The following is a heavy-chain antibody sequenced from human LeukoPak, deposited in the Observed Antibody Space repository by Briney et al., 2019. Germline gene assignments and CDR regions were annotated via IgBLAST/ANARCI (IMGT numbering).Heavy chain of an antibody. CDR3: ARRRGSRTRDY. CDR2: SNTSDGNT. D-gene: IGHD2-15*01. V-gene: IGHV1-3*02. CDR1: GYTFTSYS. J-gene: IGHJ4*02. Sequence: ASVKVSCKASGYTFTSYSMHWVRQAPGQGLEWMGWSNTSDGNTNYSQEFQGRVTITRDTSASTAYMELSSLRSEDMAVYCCARRRGSRTRDYWGQGKLVTVSP.